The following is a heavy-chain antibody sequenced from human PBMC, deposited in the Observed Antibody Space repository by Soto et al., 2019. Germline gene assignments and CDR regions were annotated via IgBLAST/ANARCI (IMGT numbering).Heavy chain of an antibody. V-gene: IGHV1-3*01. D-gene: IGHD6-19*01. Sequence: QVQLVQSGAEVKKPGASVEVSCKASGYTFTSYGMHWVRQAPGQRLEWMGWINAGNGNRKYSQKFQGRVTITRDTSESTAYMELSSLRSEDTTVYYCARDLGGWTDYWGQGTLVTVSS. J-gene: IGHJ4*02. CDR2: INAGNGNR. CDR1: GYTFTSYG. CDR3: ARDLGGWTDY.